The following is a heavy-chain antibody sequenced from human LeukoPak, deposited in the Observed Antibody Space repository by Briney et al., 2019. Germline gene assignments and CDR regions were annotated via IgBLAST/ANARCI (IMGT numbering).Heavy chain of an antibody. CDR3: ARGGGVAAAGTNFDY. CDR2: ISAYNGNT. J-gene: IGHJ4*02. V-gene: IGHV1-18*01. CDR1: GYNFTRYG. D-gene: IGHD6-13*01. Sequence: ASVKVSCKASGYNFTRYGINWVRQAPGQGLEWMGWISAYNGNTNYAQKVQGRVTMTTDTSTNTAYMELRSLGSDDTAVYYCARGGGVAAAGTNFDYWGQGTLVTVSS.